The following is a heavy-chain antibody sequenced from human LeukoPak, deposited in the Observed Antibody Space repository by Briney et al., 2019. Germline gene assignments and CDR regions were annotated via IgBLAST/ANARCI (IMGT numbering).Heavy chain of an antibody. CDR1: GFTFSVYE. V-gene: IGHV3-48*03. CDR3: ARSGGYFDL. D-gene: IGHD3-10*01. CDR2: ISASDTSI. J-gene: IGHJ4*02. Sequence: GGSLRLYCVASGFTFSVYEMNWVRQAPGKGLEWTSYISASDTSIYYAESVKGRFTISRDNAKSSLYLQMNSLRAEDTAVYYCARSGGYFDLWGQGTLVTVSS.